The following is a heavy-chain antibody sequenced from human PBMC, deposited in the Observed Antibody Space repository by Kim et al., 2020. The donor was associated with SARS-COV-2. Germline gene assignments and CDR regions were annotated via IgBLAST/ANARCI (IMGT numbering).Heavy chain of an antibody. D-gene: IGHD3-10*01. J-gene: IGHJ4*02. Sequence: YKANSVKGRFTISRDNAKSSLYLKMNSLRPEDTAVYYFARDFSAGSYLGYWGQGTLVPVSS. V-gene: IGHV3-21*01. CDR3: ARDFSAGSYLGY.